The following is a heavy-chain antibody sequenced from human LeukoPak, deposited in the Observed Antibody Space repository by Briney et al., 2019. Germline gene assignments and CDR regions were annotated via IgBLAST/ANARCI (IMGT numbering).Heavy chain of an antibody. V-gene: IGHV1-69*05. CDR1: GGTFSSYA. CDR3: ASAYVDIVATIHYYYYMDV. Sequence: GASVKVSCKASGGTFSSYAISWGRQAPGQGLEWMGGIIPIFGTANYAQKFQGRVTITTDESTSTAYMELSSLRSEDTAVYYCASAYVDIVATIHYYYYMDVWGKGTTVTVSS. J-gene: IGHJ6*03. CDR2: IIPIFGTA. D-gene: IGHD5-12*01.